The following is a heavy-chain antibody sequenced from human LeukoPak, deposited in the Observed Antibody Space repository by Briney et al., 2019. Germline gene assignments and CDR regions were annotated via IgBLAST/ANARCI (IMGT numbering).Heavy chain of an antibody. Sequence: ASVTVSCTASGYTFTVYYMHWVRQAPGQGLEWMGRINPNSGGTNYAQKFQGRVTMTRDTSTSTAYMELSSLRYDDTAVYYCARDALVIYDSSGYYFWGQGTLVTVSS. CDR2: INPNSGGT. V-gene: IGHV1-2*06. CDR3: ARDALVIYDSSGYYF. J-gene: IGHJ4*02. D-gene: IGHD3-22*01. CDR1: GYTFTVYY.